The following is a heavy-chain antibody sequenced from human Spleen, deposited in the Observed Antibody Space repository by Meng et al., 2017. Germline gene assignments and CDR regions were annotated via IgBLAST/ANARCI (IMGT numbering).Heavy chain of an antibody. CDR2: IKQDGSEK. CDR1: GFTFSSYW. J-gene: IGHJ4*02. D-gene: IGHD7-27*01. Sequence: GESLKISCAASGFTFSSYWMSWVRQAPGKGLEWVANIKQDGSEKYYVDSVKGRFTISRDNAKNSLYLQMNSLRAEDTAVYYCVRLTGRGFDYWGQGTLVIVSS. V-gene: IGHV3-7*01. CDR3: VRLTGRGFDY.